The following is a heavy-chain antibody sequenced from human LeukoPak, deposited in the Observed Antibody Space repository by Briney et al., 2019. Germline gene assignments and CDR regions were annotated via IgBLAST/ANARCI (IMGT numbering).Heavy chain of an antibody. J-gene: IGHJ4*02. CDR3: ARRDHNWNTDY. CDR1: GGSFSGYY. CDR2: INHSGST. D-gene: IGHD1-1*01. V-gene: IGHV4-34*01. Sequence: PLETLSLTCAVYGGSFSGYYWSWIRQPPGKGLEWIGEINHSGSTNYNPSLKSRVTISVDTSKNQFSLKLSSVTAADTAVYYCARRDHNWNTDYWGQGTLVTVSS.